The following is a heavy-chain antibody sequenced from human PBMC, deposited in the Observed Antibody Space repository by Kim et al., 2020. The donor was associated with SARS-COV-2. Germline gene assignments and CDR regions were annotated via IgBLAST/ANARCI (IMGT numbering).Heavy chain of an antibody. J-gene: IGHJ6*02. CDR2: ISWNSGSI. D-gene: IGHD5-12*01. CDR3: AKDRRDGYNRYGMDV. V-gene: IGHV3-9*01. CDR1: GFTFDDYA. Sequence: GGSLRLSCAASGFTFDDYAMHWVRQAPGKGLEWVSGISWNSGSIGYADSVKGRFTISRDNAKNSLYLQMNSLRAEDTALYYCAKDRRDGYNRYGMDVWGQGTTVTVSS.